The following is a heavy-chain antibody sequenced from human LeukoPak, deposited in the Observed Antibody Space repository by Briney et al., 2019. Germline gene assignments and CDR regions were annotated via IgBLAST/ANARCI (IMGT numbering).Heavy chain of an antibody. CDR1: GGSISSGSYY. D-gene: IGHD3-22*01. Sequence: SQTLSLTCTVSGGSISSGSYYWSWIRQPAGKGLEWIGRIYTSGITNYNPSLKSRVAISVDTSKNQFSLKLSSVTAADTAVYYCARGIGDYYDSSGTPRRAFDPWGQGTLVTVSS. CDR2: IYTSGIT. J-gene: IGHJ5*02. V-gene: IGHV4-61*02. CDR3: ARGIGDYYDSSGTPRRAFDP.